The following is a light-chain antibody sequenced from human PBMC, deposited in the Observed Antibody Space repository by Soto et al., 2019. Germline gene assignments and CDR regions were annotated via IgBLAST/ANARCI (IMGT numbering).Light chain of an antibody. CDR2: DVT. CDR1: SSDVGAYNY. J-gene: IGLJ1*01. V-gene: IGLV2-14*01. Sequence: QSVLNQPASVSGSPGQSIAIPRTGNSSDVGAYNYVSWYQQHPGKVPKLVIYDVTNRPSGVSDRFSGSKSGNTASLTISGLQAEDEADYYCSSYTSNTTPYVFGTGTKVTV. CDR3: SSYTSNTTPYV.